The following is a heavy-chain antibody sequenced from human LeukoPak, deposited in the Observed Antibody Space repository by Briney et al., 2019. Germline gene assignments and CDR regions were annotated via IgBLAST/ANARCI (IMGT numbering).Heavy chain of an antibody. D-gene: IGHD6-19*01. Sequence: ASVKVSCKASGDRFESLAITWVRQAPGQGLECMGGIIPLLEETNYAQKFQGRVTITADESTNTVYMELSSLTSDDTAVYYCARDWGIEGRDIPVAGRSDYYFGLDVWGQGTTVTVSS. CDR2: IIPLLEET. CDR3: ARDWGIEGRDIPVAGRSDYYFGLDV. V-gene: IGHV1-69*13. CDR1: GDRFESLA. J-gene: IGHJ6*02.